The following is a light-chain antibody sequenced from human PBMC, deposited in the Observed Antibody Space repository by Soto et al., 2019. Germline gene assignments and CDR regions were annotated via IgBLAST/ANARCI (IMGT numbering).Light chain of an antibody. V-gene: IGLV1-44*01. CDR3: ASWDDSLNGVV. CDR2: SSN. Sequence: QSVLTQPPSASGTPGQRVTVSCSGSSSNIGSNTVNWYQQFPGTAPKLLIYSSNQRPSGVPDRFSGSKYGTSASLAISGLRSEDEADYYCASWDDSLNGVVFGGGTKLTVL. CDR1: SSNIGSNT. J-gene: IGLJ2*01.